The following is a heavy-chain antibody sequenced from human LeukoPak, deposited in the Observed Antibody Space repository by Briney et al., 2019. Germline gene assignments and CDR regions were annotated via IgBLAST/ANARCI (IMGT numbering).Heavy chain of an antibody. CDR1: GGSISSYY. J-gene: IGHJ4*02. CDR2: IYYSGST. CDR3: ARSSRYYYDSSGYPGFYDY. Sequence: SETLSLTCTVSGGSISSYYWSWIRQPPGKGLEWIGYIYYSGSTYYNPSLKSRVTISVDTSKNQFSLKLSSVTAADTAVYYCARSSRYYYDSSGYPGFYDYWGQGTLVTVSS. V-gene: IGHV4-59*06. D-gene: IGHD3-22*01.